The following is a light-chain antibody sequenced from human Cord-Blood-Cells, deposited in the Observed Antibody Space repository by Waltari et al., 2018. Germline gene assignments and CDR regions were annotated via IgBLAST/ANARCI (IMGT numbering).Light chain of an antibody. V-gene: IGLV2-23*02. CDR3: CSYAGSSTGV. J-gene: IGLJ2*01. Sequence: QSALTQPASVSGSPGQSITISCTGTSSDVGSYNLVSWYQQHPGKAPKLMIYEVSKRPSVVSNRFSGSKSGNTASLTISGLQADDEADYYCCSYAGSSTGVFGGGTKLTVL. CDR1: SSDVGSYNL. CDR2: EVS.